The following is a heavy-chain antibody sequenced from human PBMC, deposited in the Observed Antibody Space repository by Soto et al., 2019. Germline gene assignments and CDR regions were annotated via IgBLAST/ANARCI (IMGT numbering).Heavy chain of an antibody. V-gene: IGHV3-74*03. CDR3: ARDQSTGDWFDA. CDR2: INGDGSDM. CDR1: GFAFSSYW. D-gene: IGHD2-2*01. J-gene: IGHJ5*02. Sequence: PGGSLRLSCAASGFAFSSYWMHWVRQVPGKGLVWVSRINGDGSDMKYADSVKGRFTISRDNAKNTLYLQMNSLRAEDTAVYYCARDQSTGDWFDAWGQGTLVTVSS.